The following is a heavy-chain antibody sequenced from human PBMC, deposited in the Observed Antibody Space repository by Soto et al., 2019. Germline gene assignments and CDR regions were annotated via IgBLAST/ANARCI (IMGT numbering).Heavy chain of an antibody. CDR3: ARVGRSSWYVWLGMDV. CDR1: GFTFSSYE. D-gene: IGHD6-13*01. Sequence: EVQLVESGGGLVQPGGSLRLSCAASGFTFSSYEMNWVRQAPGKGLEWGSYISSSGSTIYYADSVKGRFTISRDNAKNSLYLQMNSLRAEDTAVYYCARVGRSSWYVWLGMDVWGQGTTVTVSS. J-gene: IGHJ6*02. CDR2: ISSSGSTI. V-gene: IGHV3-48*03.